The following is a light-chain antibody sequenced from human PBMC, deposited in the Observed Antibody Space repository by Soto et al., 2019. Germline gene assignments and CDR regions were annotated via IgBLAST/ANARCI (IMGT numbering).Light chain of an antibody. CDR3: SSYTSYNTLVL. CDR2: DVS. V-gene: IGLV2-14*01. CDR1: SSDVGAYNY. Sequence: QSALTQPASVSGSPGQSITISCTGTSSDVGAYNYVSWYQQHPGKAPKLMIYDVSNRPSGVSNRFYGSKSGNTASLTISGLQPEDEADYYCSSYTSYNTLVLFGGGTKLTVL. J-gene: IGLJ2*01.